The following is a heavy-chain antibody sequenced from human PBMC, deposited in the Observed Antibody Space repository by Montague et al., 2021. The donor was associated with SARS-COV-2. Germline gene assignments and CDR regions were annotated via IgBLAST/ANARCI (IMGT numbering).Heavy chain of an antibody. CDR2: INNSGST. J-gene: IGHJ6*03. D-gene: IGHD3-22*01. Sequence: SETLSLTCAVYGGSFSGHYWCWIRQPPGQGLEWIGEINNSGSTNYNPSLKSRVTISVATSKNQFSLKLHSVTAADTAVYYCACARIEVSMIVVVLTGDSYCMDVWGKGTTVTVSS. CDR1: GGSFSGHY. V-gene: IGHV4-34*01. CDR3: ACARIEVSMIVVVLTGDSYCMDV.